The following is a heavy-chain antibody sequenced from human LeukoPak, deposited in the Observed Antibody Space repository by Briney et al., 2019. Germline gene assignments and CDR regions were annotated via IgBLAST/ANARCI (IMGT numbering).Heavy chain of an antibody. J-gene: IGHJ4*02. CDR3: ARRGYSGYYFDY. CDR1: GGSFSGYY. CDR2: INHSGST. Sequence: PSETLSLTCAVYGGSFSGYYWSWIRQPPGKGLEWIGEINHSGSTNYNPSLKSRVTISVDMSKNQFSLKLSSVTAADTAVYYCARRGYSGYYFDYWGQGTLVTVSS. D-gene: IGHD5-12*01. V-gene: IGHV4-34*01.